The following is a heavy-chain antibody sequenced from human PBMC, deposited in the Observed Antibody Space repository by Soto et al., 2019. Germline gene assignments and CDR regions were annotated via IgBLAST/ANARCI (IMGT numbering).Heavy chain of an antibody. D-gene: IGHD2-21*02. CDR1: GYILSSYN. CDR2: INPSGGRT. V-gene: IGHV1-46*01. J-gene: IGHJ4*02. CDR3: ARTYCAADCSRRDLDY. Sequence: ASVKVSCKASGYILSSYNMHWVRQAPGQGLEWMGIINPSGGRTSYAQKFQDRVTMTRDPSTNTVYMELSSVRSDDTAVYYCARTYCAADCSRRDLDYWGQGTLVTVAS.